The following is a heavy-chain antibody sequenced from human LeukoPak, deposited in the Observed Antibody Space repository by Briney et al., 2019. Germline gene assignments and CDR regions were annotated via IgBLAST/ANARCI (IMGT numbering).Heavy chain of an antibody. Sequence: ASVKVSCKASGYTFTGYYMHWVRQAPGQGLEWMGWINPNSGRTNYAQKFQGRVTMTRDTSTSTVYMELSSLRSEDTAVYYCARDRPPAGGYWFDPWGQGTLVTVSS. D-gene: IGHD3-10*01. CDR1: GYTFTGYY. CDR3: ARDRPPAGGYWFDP. V-gene: IGHV1-2*02. CDR2: INPNSGRT. J-gene: IGHJ5*02.